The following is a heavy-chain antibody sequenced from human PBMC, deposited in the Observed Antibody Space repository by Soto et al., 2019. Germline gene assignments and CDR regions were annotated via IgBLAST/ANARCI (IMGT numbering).Heavy chain of an antibody. V-gene: IGHV1-2*04. J-gene: IGHJ6*02. D-gene: IGHD3-3*01. Sequence: ASVKVSCKASGYTFTGYYMHWERQAPGQGLEWMGWINPNSGGTNYAQKFQGWVTMTRDTSISTAYMELSRLRSDDTAVYYCARDRLRFLEWFSGMDVWGQGTTVTVSS. CDR1: GYTFTGYY. CDR2: INPNSGGT. CDR3: ARDRLRFLEWFSGMDV.